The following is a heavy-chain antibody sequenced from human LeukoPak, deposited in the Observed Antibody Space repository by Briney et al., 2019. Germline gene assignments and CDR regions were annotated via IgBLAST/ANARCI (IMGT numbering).Heavy chain of an antibody. Sequence: ASVKVPCKASGYTFTGYYMHWVRQAPGQGLEWMGWINPNSGGTNYAQKFQGRVTMTRDTSISTAYMELSRLRSDDTAVYYCARGPSVSVRYYYYMDVWGKGTTVTISS. CDR3: ARGPSVSVRYYYYMDV. J-gene: IGHJ6*03. V-gene: IGHV1-2*02. D-gene: IGHD1-14*01. CDR2: INPNSGGT. CDR1: GYTFTGYY.